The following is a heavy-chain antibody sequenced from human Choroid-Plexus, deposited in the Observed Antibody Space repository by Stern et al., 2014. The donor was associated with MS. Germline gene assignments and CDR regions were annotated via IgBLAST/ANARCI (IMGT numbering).Heavy chain of an antibody. Sequence: VQLAEPGGGVVQPGRPLRLSCVASGFTLGSCAMHWVRQAPGKGLEWVAGGSYDGSKKYYADSGKGRFTISRDNSQNTLYMQMSNLRPEGTAVYYCAKYRQYLTYFFGHWGKGSLGTFSS. J-gene: IGHJ5*02. CDR3: AKYRQYLTYFFGH. CDR2: GSYDGSKK. D-gene: IGHD2/OR15-2a*01. V-gene: IGHV3-30*18. CDR1: GFTLGSCA.